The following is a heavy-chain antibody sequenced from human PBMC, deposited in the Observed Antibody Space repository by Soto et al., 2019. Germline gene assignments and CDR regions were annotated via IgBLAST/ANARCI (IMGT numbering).Heavy chain of an antibody. D-gene: IGHD3-10*01. Sequence: SETLSLTRTVSGGSISSRGYYWGWIRQPPGKGLEWIGTIYYSGSTYYNPSLKSRVTISVDTSKNQFSLKLSSVTAADTAVYYCATIKLGSNRLDYWGQGTLVTVSS. CDR3: ATIKLGSNRLDY. CDR2: IYYSGST. CDR1: GGSISSRGYY. J-gene: IGHJ4*02. V-gene: IGHV4-39*01.